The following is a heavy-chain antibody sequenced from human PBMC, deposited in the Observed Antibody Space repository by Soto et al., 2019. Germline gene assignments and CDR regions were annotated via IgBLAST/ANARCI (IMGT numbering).Heavy chain of an antibody. CDR3: ARGRIAARPWLLDY. CDR2: IIPIFGTA. Sequence: SVKVSCKASGGTFSSYAISWVRQAPGQGLEWMGGIIPIFGTANYAQKFQGRVTITTDKSTSTAYMELSSLRSEDTAVYYCARGRIAARPWLLDYWGQETLVTVSS. J-gene: IGHJ4*02. V-gene: IGHV1-69*05. D-gene: IGHD6-6*01. CDR1: GGTFSSYA.